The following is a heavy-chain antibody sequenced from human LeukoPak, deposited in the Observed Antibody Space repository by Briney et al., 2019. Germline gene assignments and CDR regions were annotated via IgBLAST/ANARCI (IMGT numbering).Heavy chain of an antibody. CDR2: IHYSGST. D-gene: IGHD2-21*02. CDR1: GDSISSYY. Sequence: SETLSLTCTVSGDSISSYYWSWIRQSPGKGLEWIGHIHYSGSTNYNSSLKSRVTTSIDTSKNQFSLKLSSVTAADAAVYYCAREAYCGGDCYSGFDYWGQGTLVTVSS. CDR3: AREAYCGGDCYSGFDY. V-gene: IGHV4-59*01. J-gene: IGHJ4*02.